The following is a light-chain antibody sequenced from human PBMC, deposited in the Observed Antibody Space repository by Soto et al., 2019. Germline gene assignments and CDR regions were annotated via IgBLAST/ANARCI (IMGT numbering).Light chain of an antibody. CDR1: QSLQQSNGFTY. CDR3: MQGEQSLFT. J-gene: IGKJ3*01. V-gene: IGKV2-28*01. CDR2: LVS. Sequence: DNGMTQSPLSLSVTPGEAASISCRSSQSLQQSNGFTYLDWYLQRPGQSPQLLIYLVSKRASGVPDRFSGSGSGTDFMLKISRVEAEDVGVYYCMQGEQSLFTFGPGTKVEIK.